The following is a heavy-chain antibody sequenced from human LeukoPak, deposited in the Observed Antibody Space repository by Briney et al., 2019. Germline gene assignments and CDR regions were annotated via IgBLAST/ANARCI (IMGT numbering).Heavy chain of an antibody. D-gene: IGHD3-22*01. CDR2: FACSDTTK. V-gene: IGHV3-48*03. CDR1: GFDFSAYE. Sequence: GGSLRLSCAASGFDFSAYEMNWVRQAPGKGLEWVAYFACSDTTKYYADSVRGRFTISRDNAKNSLFLQMNSLRAEDTALYYCTTLGYHLDSWGQGTLVTVSS. J-gene: IGHJ4*02. CDR3: TTLGYHLDS.